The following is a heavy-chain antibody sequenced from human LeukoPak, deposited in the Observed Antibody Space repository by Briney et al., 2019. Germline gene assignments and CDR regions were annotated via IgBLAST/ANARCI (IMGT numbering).Heavy chain of an antibody. CDR2: IHNGGDT. CDR3: ARERYCSGASCPNSNRYFDF. Sequence: GGSLRLSCTASGFSVSANYMSWVRQAPGKGLEWVSVIHNGGDTYYADSVKGRFTISRDNSKNTLYLQMNGLRAEDTAVYYCARERYCSGASCPNSNRYFDFWGQGTLVTVSS. V-gene: IGHV3-66*02. CDR1: GFSVSANY. D-gene: IGHD2-15*01. J-gene: IGHJ4*02.